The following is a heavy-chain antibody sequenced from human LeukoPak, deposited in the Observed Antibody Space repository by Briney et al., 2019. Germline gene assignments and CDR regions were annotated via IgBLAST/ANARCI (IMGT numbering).Heavy chain of an antibody. CDR3: TTDSGYDDAFDI. CDR1: GFTFSNAW. Sequence: PGGSLGLSCAASGFTFSNAWMSWVRQAPGKGLEWVGRIKSKTDGGTTDYAAPVKGRFTISRDDSKNTLYLQMNSLKTEDTAVYYCTTDSGYDDAFDIWGQGTMVTVSS. V-gene: IGHV3-15*01. D-gene: IGHD5-12*01. J-gene: IGHJ3*02. CDR2: IKSKTDGGTT.